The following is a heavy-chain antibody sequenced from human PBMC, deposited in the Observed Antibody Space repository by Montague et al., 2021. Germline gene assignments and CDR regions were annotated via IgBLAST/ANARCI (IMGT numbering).Heavy chain of an antibody. Sequence: SLRLSCAASGFVFSSYWMTRVRRAPGKGLEWVANIKQDGFEKDYVESVRGRFTISRDNDKDSLYLQMNSLGVEDTAMYYCAKGGTTAMTPSSAWGHGTLVTVSS. J-gene: IGHJ5*01. CDR2: IKQDGFEK. V-gene: IGHV3-7*01. D-gene: IGHD4-17*01. CDR1: GFVFSSYW. CDR3: AKGGTTAMTPSSA.